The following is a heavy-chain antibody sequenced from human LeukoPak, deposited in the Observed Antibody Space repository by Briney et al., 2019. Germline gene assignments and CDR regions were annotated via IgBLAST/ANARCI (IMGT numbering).Heavy chain of an antibody. V-gene: IGHV4-59*08. D-gene: IGHD3-16*01. CDR3: ARQGYEGYFQH. CDR2: IYCSGST. Sequence: SETLSLTCTVSGGSISSYYWSWIRQPPGKGLEWVGYIYCSGSTNYNASLKSRVTISADTSKNQFSTKLSSVTAAYTAVYYCARQGYEGYFQHWGQGPLVTVSS. J-gene: IGHJ1*01. CDR1: GGSISSYY.